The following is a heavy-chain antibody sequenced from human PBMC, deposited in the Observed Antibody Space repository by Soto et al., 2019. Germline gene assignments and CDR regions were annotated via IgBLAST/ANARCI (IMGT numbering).Heavy chain of an antibody. CDR3: ARVGSDFQYF. CDR1: GFNISTYG. Sequence: QEQLVESGGGVVQPGRSLRLSCAASGFNISTYGMHWVRQAPGKGLEWVAVIWYDGFNKFYADSVKGRFTISRDNSKNTVFLQMTSLKAEDTAVYFCARVGSDFQYFWGLGTLVTVTP. CDR2: IWYDGFNK. D-gene: IGHD3-10*01. V-gene: IGHV3-33*01. J-gene: IGHJ4*02.